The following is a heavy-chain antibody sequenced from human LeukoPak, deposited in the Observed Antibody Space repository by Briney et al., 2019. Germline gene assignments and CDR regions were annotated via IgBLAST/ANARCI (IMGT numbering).Heavy chain of an antibody. V-gene: IGHV1-18*01. Sequence: VASVKVSCKASGYTFTSYGISWVRQAPGQGLEWMGWISAYNGNTNYAQKLQGRVTMTTDTSTSTAYMELRSLRSDDTAVYYCARVGNYYDSSGLAFDIWGQGTMVTVSS. CDR3: ARVGNYYDSSGLAFDI. CDR1: GYTFTSYG. CDR2: ISAYNGNT. J-gene: IGHJ3*02. D-gene: IGHD3-22*01.